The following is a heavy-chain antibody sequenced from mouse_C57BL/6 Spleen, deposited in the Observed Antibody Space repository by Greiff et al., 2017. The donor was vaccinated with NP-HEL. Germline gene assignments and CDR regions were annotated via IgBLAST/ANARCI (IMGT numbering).Heavy chain of an antibody. D-gene: IGHD2-14*01. J-gene: IGHJ4*01. CDR3: ARAYDGSVYYYAMDY. Sequence: QVQLQESGAELVKPGASVKISCKASGYAFSSYWMNWVKQRPGKGLEWIGQIYPGDGDTNYNGKFKGKATLTADKSSSTAYMQLSSLTSEDSAVYLCARAYDGSVYYYAMDYWGQGTSVTVSS. CDR2: IYPGDGDT. CDR1: GYAFSSYW. V-gene: IGHV1-80*01.